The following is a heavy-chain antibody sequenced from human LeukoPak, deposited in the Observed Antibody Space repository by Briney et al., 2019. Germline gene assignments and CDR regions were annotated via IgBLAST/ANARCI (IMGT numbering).Heavy chain of an antibody. J-gene: IGHJ4*02. V-gene: IGHV7-4-1*02. CDR2: IDTNTGNP. CDR1: GYTFSSNA. Sequence: ASVKVSCKASGYTFSSNAMNWVRQAPGQGLEWMGWIDTNTGNPTYAQGFTGQFVFSLDTSVSTAYLQISSLKAEDTAEYFCARGYDSSGYFSDWGQGTLVTVSS. CDR3: ARGYDSSGYFSD. D-gene: IGHD3-22*01.